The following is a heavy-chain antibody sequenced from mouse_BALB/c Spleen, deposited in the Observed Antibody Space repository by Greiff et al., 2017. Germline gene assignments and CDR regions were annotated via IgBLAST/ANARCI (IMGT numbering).Heavy chain of an antibody. D-gene: IGHD2-1*01. Sequence: VQLVESGAELVRPGTSVKVSCKASGYAFTNYLIEWVKQRPGQGLEWIGVINPGSGGTNYNEKFKGKATLTADKSSSTAYMQLSSLTSDDSAVYFCARLGGNYGWFAYWGQGTLVTVSA. V-gene: IGHV1-54*01. CDR3: ARLGGNYGWFAY. CDR1: GYAFTNYL. J-gene: IGHJ3*01. CDR2: INPGSGGT.